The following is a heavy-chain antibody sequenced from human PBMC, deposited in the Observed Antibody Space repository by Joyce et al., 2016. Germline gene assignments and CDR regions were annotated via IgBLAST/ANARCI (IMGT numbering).Heavy chain of an antibody. Sequence: EVQLVESGGGLVQPGGSLRLSCAASGFSFSNYTMKWVRKAPGKGREWVSHIRRMSRTLYVEYSVKGRFTISRDNAKNSLSLQMNSLRAEDTAVYYCARKKYYGSGSYYKYYYYAMDVWGQGTTVTVSS. CDR2: IRRMSRTL. D-gene: IGHD3-10*01. CDR1: GFSFSNYT. V-gene: IGHV3-48*04. J-gene: IGHJ6*02. CDR3: ARKKYYGSGSYYKYYYYAMDV.